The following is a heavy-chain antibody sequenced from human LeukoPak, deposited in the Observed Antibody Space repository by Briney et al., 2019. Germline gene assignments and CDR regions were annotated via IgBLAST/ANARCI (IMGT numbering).Heavy chain of an antibody. CDR2: IYYSGST. J-gene: IGHJ4*02. V-gene: IGHV4-59*01. Sequence: SETLSLTCTVSGGSIRNYYWSWIRQPPGKGPEWIGYIYYSGSTNYNPSLKSRVTISVDTSKNQFSLKLSSVTAADTAVYYCARVIMGANGLDYFDYWGQGTLVTVSS. CDR1: GGSIRNYY. D-gene: IGHD1-26*01. CDR3: ARVIMGANGLDYFDY.